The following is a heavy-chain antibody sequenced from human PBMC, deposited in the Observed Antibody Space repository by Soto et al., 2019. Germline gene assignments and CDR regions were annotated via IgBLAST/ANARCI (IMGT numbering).Heavy chain of an antibody. J-gene: IGHJ3*02. CDR3: ARGDSDYYDSSGSEIDAFDI. V-gene: IGHV1-69*01. D-gene: IGHD3-22*01. CDR2: IIPIFGTA. Sequence: VKVSCKASGGTFSSYAISWVRQAPGQGLEWMGGIIPIFGTANYAQKFQGRVTITADESTSTAYMELSSLRSEDTAVYYCARGDSDYYDSSGSEIDAFDIWGQGTMVTVSS. CDR1: GGTFSSYA.